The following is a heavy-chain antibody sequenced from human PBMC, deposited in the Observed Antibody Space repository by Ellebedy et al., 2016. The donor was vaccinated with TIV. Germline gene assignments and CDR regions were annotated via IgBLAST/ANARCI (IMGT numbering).Heavy chain of an antibody. D-gene: IGHD2-21*02. J-gene: IGHJ4*02. CDR3: AKPGGMVVTTFRSPDYYFDY. V-gene: IGHV3-23*05. CDR1: GFSFSTFE. Sequence: GESLKISCVASGFSFSTFEMSWVRQAPGKGLEWVAFIDSTSDRTEYAESVMGRFFISRDNSENTLYLQMSRLRAEDTAVYYCAKPGGMVVTTFRSPDYYFDYWGQGTLVTVSS. CDR2: IDSTSDRT.